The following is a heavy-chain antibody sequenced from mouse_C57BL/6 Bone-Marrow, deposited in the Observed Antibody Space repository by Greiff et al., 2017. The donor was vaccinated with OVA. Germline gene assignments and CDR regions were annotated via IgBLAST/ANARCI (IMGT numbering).Heavy chain of an antibody. J-gene: IGHJ2*01. CDR3: ARSWDVFDY. V-gene: IGHV1-55*01. CDR2: IYPGSGST. D-gene: IGHD4-1*01. Sequence: VQLQPPGAELVKPGASVKMSCKASGYTFTSYWITWVKQRPGQGLEWIGDIYPGSGSTNYNEKFKGKATLTVDTSSSTAYMQLSSLTSEDSAVYYCARSWDVFDYWGQGTTLTVSS. CDR1: GYTFTSYW.